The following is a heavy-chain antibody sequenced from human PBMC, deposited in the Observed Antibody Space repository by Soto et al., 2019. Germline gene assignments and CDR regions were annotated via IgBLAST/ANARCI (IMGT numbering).Heavy chain of an antibody. CDR2: ISGSGGST. CDR3: AKDPVYGYYYGMDV. J-gene: IGHJ6*02. CDR1: GFTFSSYA. Sequence: GGSLRLSCAASGFTFSSYAMSWVRQAPGKGLEWVSAISGSGGSTYYADSVKGRFTISRDNSKNTLYLQMNSLRAEDTAVYYCAKDPVYGYYYGMDVWGQGTTVTVSS. V-gene: IGHV3-23*01. D-gene: IGHD3-10*01.